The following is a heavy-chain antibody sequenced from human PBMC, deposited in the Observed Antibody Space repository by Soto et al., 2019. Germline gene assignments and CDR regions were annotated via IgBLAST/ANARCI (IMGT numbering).Heavy chain of an antibody. CDR1: GFTFSSYA. Sequence: PGGSLRLSCAASGFTFSSYAMSWVRQAPGKGLEWVSAISGSGGSTYYADSVKGRFTISRDNSKNTLYLQMNSLRAEDTAVYYCAKDYRRLRFLGWLFGYWGQGTLVTVSS. CDR2: ISGSGGST. V-gene: IGHV3-23*01. CDR3: AKDYRRLRFLGWLFGY. J-gene: IGHJ4*02. D-gene: IGHD3-3*01.